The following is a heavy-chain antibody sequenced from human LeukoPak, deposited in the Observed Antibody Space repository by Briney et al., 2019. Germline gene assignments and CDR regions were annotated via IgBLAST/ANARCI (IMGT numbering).Heavy chain of an antibody. CDR1: GYSISSGYY. CDR3: ARAGLNFDWLSYFDY. V-gene: IGHV4-38-2*01. J-gene: IGHJ4*02. D-gene: IGHD3-9*01. Sequence: SETLSLTCAVSGYSISSGYYWGWIRQPPGKGLEWIGSIHHSGSTYYNPSLKSRVTISVDTSKNQFSLKLSSVTAADTAVYYCARAGLNFDWLSYFDYWGQGTLVTVSS. CDR2: IHHSGST.